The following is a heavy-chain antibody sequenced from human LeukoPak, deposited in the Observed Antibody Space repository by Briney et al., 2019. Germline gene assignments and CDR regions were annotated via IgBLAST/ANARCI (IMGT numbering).Heavy chain of an antibody. Sequence: SETLSLTCAVYGGSFSGYYGSWIRQPPGKGLEWIGEIDHSGSTNYNPSLKSRVTISVDTSKNQFSLKLSSVTAADTAVYYCARVGIAAAGPGFDPWGQGTLVTVSS. CDR3: ARVGIAAAGPGFDP. CDR2: IDHSGST. V-gene: IGHV4-34*01. CDR1: GGSFSGYY. D-gene: IGHD6-13*01. J-gene: IGHJ5*02.